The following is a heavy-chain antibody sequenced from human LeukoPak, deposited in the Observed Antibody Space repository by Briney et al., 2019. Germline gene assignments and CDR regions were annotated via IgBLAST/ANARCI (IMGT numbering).Heavy chain of an antibody. D-gene: IGHD3-22*01. J-gene: IGHJ4*02. CDR2: IYYSGST. V-gene: IGHV4-31*03. CDR3: ARAAPYYYDSSGYWYYFDY. CDR1: GGSISSGGYY. Sequence: SETLSLTCTVSGGSISSGGYYWSWIRQHPGKGLEWIGYIYYSGSTYYNPSLKSRVTISVDTSKNQFSLKLSSVTAADTAVYYCARAAPYYYDSSGYWYYFDYWGQGTLVTVSS.